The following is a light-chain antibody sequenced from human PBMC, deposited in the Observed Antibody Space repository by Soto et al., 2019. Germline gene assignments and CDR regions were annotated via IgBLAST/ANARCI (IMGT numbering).Light chain of an antibody. V-gene: IGKV3-15*01. Sequence: EIVMTQSPATLSVSPGERATLSRRASQSVNSNLAWYQQKPGQAPRLLIYGASTRATGIAARFSGSGSGTEFTLTISSLRSEDCTIYYCQQYNNWPYTFGQGTKVDIK. CDR3: QQYNNWPYT. CDR2: GAS. CDR1: QSVNSN. J-gene: IGKJ2*01.